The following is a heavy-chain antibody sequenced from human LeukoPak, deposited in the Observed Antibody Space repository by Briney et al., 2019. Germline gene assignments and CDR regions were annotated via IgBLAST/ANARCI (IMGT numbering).Heavy chain of an antibody. V-gene: IGHV1-2*02. D-gene: IGHD4-23*01. Sequence: ASVKVSCKASGYTFTGYYMHWVRQAPGQGLEWMGWINPNSGGTNYAQKFQGRVTMTRDTSVSTAYMELSRLRSDDTAVYYCARSRYGGNSNWFDPWGQGTLVTVSS. J-gene: IGHJ5*02. CDR3: ARSRYGGNSNWFDP. CDR2: INPNSGGT. CDR1: GYTFTGYY.